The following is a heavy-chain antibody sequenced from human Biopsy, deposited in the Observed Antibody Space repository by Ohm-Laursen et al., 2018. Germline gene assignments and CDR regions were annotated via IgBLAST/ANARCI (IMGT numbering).Heavy chain of an antibody. D-gene: IGHD3-3*01. V-gene: IGHV4-59*01. CDR1: GGSISSDY. CDR2: ISNRGST. Sequence: TLSLTCIVSGGSISSDYWSWIRQSPGKGLEWIGYISNRGSTNYNPSLRGRVTISVDTSKNQFSLKLSSVTAADTAVFFCARLYRLDDYWNDDPPDAFDVWGQGTRVTASS. J-gene: IGHJ3*01. CDR3: ARLYRLDDYWNDDPPDAFDV.